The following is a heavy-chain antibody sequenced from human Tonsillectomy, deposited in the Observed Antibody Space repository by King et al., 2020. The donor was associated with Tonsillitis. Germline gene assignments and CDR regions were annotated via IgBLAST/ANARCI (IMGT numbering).Heavy chain of an antibody. D-gene: IGHD2-21*01. CDR2: TKPDGSED. J-gene: IGHJ4*02. CDR3: ARDQGYSSFDY. V-gene: IGHV3-7*04. Sequence: VQLVESGGGLVQPGGNLRLSCAASGFTFSASWMTWVRQAPGKGLEWVATTKPDGSEDWYVDSVKGRFTIYRDNTKNSLSLQMNSLRAEETAVYYCARDQGYSSFDYWGQGTLVTVSS. CDR1: GFTFSASW.